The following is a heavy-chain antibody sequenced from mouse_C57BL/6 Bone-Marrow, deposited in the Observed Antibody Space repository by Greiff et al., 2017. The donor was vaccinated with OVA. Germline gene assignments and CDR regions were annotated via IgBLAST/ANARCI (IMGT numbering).Heavy chain of an antibody. V-gene: IGHV1-81*01. Sequence: QVQLKESGAELARPGASVKLSCKASGYTFTSYGISWVKQRTGQGLEWIGEIYPRSGNTYYNEKFKGKATLTADKSSSTAYMELRSLTSEDSAVYFCARGPHYYGSSYAYFDYWGQGTTLTVSS. CDR1: GYTFTSYG. CDR2: IYPRSGNT. D-gene: IGHD1-1*01. CDR3: ARGPHYYGSSYAYFDY. J-gene: IGHJ2*01.